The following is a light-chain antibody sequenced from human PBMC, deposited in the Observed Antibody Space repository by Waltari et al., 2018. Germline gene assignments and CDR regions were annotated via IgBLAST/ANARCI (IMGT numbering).Light chain of an antibody. J-gene: IGLJ7*01. CDR3: GTWDSSLSGAV. CDR1: RSNIGNNY. CDR2: EDS. Sequence: PGQRVTISCSGGRSNIGNNYVSWYRQFPGTAPKLLIYEDSERPSGVPGRFSGSKSGTSATLDITGLQAGDEADYYCGTWDSSLSGAVFGGGTHLTVL. V-gene: IGLV1-51*02.